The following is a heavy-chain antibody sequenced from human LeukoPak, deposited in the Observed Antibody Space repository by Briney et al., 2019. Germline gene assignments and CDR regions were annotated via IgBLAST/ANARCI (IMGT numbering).Heavy chain of an antibody. CDR1: GGSINGHY. J-gene: IGHJ5*02. D-gene: IGHD2-21*02. CDR2: VYDNGNT. Sequence: PSETLSLTCTVSGGSINGHYWTWIRQPPGKGLEWIGFVYDNGNTNYNSSLQSRVIMSVDTSTNQLSLKMSSVTAADTAIYYCARVFRGVVTSNWFDPWGQGTLVTVSS. CDR3: ARVFRGVVTSNWFDP. V-gene: IGHV4-59*11.